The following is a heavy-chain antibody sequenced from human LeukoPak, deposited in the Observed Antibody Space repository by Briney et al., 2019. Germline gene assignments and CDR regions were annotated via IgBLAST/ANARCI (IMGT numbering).Heavy chain of an antibody. V-gene: IGHV3-21*01. CDR3: ARGYGPPVGATIDPFDY. J-gene: IGHJ4*02. Sequence: PGGSLRLSCAASGFAFSSYSMNWVCQAPGKGLEWVSSISSSGSYIYYADSVKGRFTISRDNAKNSLYLQMNSLRAEDTAVYYCARGYGPPVGATIDPFDYWGQGTLVTVSS. CDR1: GFAFSSYS. CDR2: ISSSGSYI. D-gene: IGHD1-26*01.